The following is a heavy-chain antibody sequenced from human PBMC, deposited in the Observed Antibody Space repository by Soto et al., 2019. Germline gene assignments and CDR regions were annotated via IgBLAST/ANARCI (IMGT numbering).Heavy chain of an antibody. CDR2: IYPGDSDT. V-gene: IGHV5-51*01. D-gene: IGHD3-22*01. Sequence: GESLKISCKGSGYGFTSYWIGWVRQMPGKGLEWMGIIYPGDSDTRYSPSFQGQVTIPADKSISTAYLQWSSLKASDTAMYYCARHGYYDSSGYYSRYWGQGTLVTVSS. J-gene: IGHJ4*02. CDR3: ARHGYYDSSGYYSRY. CDR1: GYGFTSYW.